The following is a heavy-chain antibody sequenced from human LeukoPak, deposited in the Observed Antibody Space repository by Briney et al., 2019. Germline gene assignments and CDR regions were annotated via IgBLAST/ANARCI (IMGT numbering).Heavy chain of an antibody. J-gene: IGHJ4*02. V-gene: IGHV3-9*01. CDR3: ATYYYDISGYGD. CDR1: GFTFDDYA. Sequence: GGSLRLSCAASGFTFDDYAMHWVRQAPGKGLEWVSGIGWNSGSIGYADSVKGRFTISRDNAKNTLYLQMNSLRAEDTAVYYCATYYYDISGYGDWGQGTLVTVSS. CDR2: IGWNSGSI. D-gene: IGHD3-22*01.